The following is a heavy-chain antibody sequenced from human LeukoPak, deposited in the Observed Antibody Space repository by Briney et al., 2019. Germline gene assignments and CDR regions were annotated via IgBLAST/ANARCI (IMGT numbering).Heavy chain of an antibody. D-gene: IGHD3-10*01. V-gene: IGHV3-21*01. CDR2: ISSSSSYI. Sequence: GGSLRLSCAASGFTFSSYSMNWVRQAPGKGLEWVSSISSSSSYIYYADSVKGRITISRDNAKNSLYLQMNSLRAEDTAVYYCARGPMVRGVFIRRSKSGYFDYWGQGTLVTVSS. CDR3: ARGPMVRGVFIRRSKSGYFDY. J-gene: IGHJ4*02. CDR1: GFTFSSYS.